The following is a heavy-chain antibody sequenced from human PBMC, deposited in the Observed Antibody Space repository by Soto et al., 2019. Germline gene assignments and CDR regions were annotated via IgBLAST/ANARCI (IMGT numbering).Heavy chain of an antibody. J-gene: IGHJ4*02. V-gene: IGHV3-21*01. CDR1: GFTFSSYS. D-gene: IGHD2-15*01. CDR3: ARDRDCSGGSCYQGFYY. CDR2: ISSSSSYI. Sequence: GGSLRLSCAASGFTFSSYSMNWVRQAPGKGLEWVSSISSSSSYIYYADSVKGRFTISRDNAKNSLYMQMNSLRAEDTAVYYCARDRDCSGGSCYQGFYYWGQGTLVTVSS.